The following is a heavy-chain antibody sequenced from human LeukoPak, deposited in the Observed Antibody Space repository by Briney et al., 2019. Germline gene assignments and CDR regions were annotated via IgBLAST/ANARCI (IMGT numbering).Heavy chain of an antibody. V-gene: IGHV3-23*01. CDR1: GFTFSSYA. Sequence: GGSLRLSCAASGFTFSSYAVSWVRQAPGKGLEWVSAISGSGGSTYYADSVKGRFTISRDNSKNTLYLQMNSLRAEDTAVYYCAKFPQGSVMGSAYYFDYWGQGTLVTVSS. J-gene: IGHJ4*02. D-gene: IGHD2-8*01. CDR2: ISGSGGST. CDR3: AKFPQGSVMGSAYYFDY.